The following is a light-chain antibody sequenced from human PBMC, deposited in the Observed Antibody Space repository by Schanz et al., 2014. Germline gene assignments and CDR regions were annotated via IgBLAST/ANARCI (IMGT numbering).Light chain of an antibody. J-gene: IGLJ3*02. CDR3: CSYAGSSTWV. CDR1: RSAVGGYDY. V-gene: IGLV2-14*03. CDR2: DVS. Sequence: QSALTQPASVSGSPGQSITVSCTGTRSAVGGYDYVSWYQQHPGKAPKLMIYDVSNRPSGVSNRFSGSKSGNTASLTISGVQAEDEADYYCCSYAGSSTWVFGGGTKLTVL.